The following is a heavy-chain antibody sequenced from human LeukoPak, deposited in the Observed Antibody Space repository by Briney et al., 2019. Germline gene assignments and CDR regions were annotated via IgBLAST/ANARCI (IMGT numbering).Heavy chain of an antibody. V-gene: IGHV1-69*01. J-gene: IGHJ4*02. Sequence: GASVKVSCKASGGTFSSYAISWVRQAPGQGLEWMGGIIPIFGTANYAQKFQGRVTITADESTSTAYMELSSLRSEDTAVYYCARVPQLWYYFDYWGQGTLVTGSS. CDR1: GGTFSSYA. CDR3: ARVPQLWYYFDY. D-gene: IGHD3-10*01. CDR2: IIPIFGTA.